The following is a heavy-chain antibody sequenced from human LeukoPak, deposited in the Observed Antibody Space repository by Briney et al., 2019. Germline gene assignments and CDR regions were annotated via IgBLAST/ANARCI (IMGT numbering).Heavy chain of an antibody. D-gene: IGHD3-3*01. J-gene: IGHJ4*02. CDR1: GFTFIRYW. CDR2: INPDGSTT. CDR3: AQDFWAFRDC. Sequence: GGSLRLSCAASGFTFIRYWIHWVRQAPGKGLEWVSRINPDGSTTTYADSVKGRFTLSRDNAENTVYLQMNSLRAEDTAVYYCAQDFWAFRDCWGQGTLVTVSS. V-gene: IGHV3-74*01.